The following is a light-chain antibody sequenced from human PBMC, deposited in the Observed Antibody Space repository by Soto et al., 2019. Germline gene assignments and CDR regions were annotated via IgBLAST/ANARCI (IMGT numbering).Light chain of an antibody. J-gene: IGLJ2*01. CDR2: EVS. V-gene: IGLV2-14*01. Sequence: QSALTQPASMSGSPGQSITISCTGTSSDVGAYTYVSWYQQHPGKAPKLMIFEVSDRPSGVSNRFSGSKSGNTASLTISGLQAEDEADYYCSSYTTSTTLVFGGGTKLTVL. CDR3: SSYTTSTTLV. CDR1: SSDVGAYTY.